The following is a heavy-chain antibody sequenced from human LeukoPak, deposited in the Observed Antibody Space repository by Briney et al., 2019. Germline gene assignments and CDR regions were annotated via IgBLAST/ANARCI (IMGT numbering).Heavy chain of an antibody. CDR3: ARSRQRCNWFDP. CDR2: IIPIFGTA. Sequence: SVKVSCKSSGGTFSSYAINWVRQAPGQGLEWMGGIIPIFGTANYAQKFQGRVTITTDESTSTAYMELSSLRSEDTAVYYCARSRQRCNWFDPWGQGTLVTVSS. J-gene: IGHJ5*02. D-gene: IGHD6-25*01. CDR1: GGTFSSYA. V-gene: IGHV1-69*05.